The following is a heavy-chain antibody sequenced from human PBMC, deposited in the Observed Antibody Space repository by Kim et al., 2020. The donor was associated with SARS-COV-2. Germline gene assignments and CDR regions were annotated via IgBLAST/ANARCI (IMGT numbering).Heavy chain of an antibody. D-gene: IGHD1-26*01. CDR2: IYYTGTT. Sequence: SETLSLTCTVSSGSVSSSGFYWGWIRQPPGKGLEWIGSIYYTGTTYYNPSLKSRVTISLDTSKNQLSLNLRSVAAADTAVYYCARASYSGSRNRYFDFWG. J-gene: IGHJ4*01. CDR1: SGSVSSSGFY. V-gene: IGHV4-39*07. CDR3: ARASYSGSRNRYFDF.